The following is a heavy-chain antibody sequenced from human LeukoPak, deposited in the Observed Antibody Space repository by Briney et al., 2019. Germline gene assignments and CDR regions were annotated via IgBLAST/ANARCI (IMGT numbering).Heavy chain of an antibody. V-gene: IGHV3-23*01. CDR2: ISGSGGST. CDR3: AKTTMVRGVPGY. J-gene: IGHJ4*02. D-gene: IGHD3-10*01. Sequence: GGSLRLSCAASIFTFSSYAMSWVRQAPGMGLEWVSAISGSGGSTYYADSVKGRFTISRDNSKNTLYLQMNSLRAEDTAVYYCAKTTMVRGVPGYWGQGTLVTVSS. CDR1: IFTFSSYA.